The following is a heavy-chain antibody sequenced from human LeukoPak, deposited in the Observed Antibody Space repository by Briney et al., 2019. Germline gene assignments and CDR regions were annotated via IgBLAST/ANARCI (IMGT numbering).Heavy chain of an antibody. Sequence: GGSLRLSCAASGFTFSSYWMSWVRQAPGKRLEWVANIKQDGSEKYYVDSVKGRFTISRDNAKNSLYLQMNSLRAEDTAVYYCASSYYYDSSGYYEVDYWGQGTLATVSS. D-gene: IGHD3-22*01. CDR1: GFTFSSYW. CDR3: ASSYYYDSSGYYEVDY. J-gene: IGHJ4*02. V-gene: IGHV3-7*01. CDR2: IKQDGSEK.